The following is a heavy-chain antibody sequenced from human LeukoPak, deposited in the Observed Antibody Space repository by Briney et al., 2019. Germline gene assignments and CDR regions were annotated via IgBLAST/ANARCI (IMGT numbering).Heavy chain of an antibody. CDR3: ARVLPYGGNSPLFDY. Sequence: SETLSLTCTVSGGSISSSSYYWGWIRQPPGKGLEWIGSICYSGSTYYNPSLKSRVTISVDTSKNQFSLKLSSVTAADTAVYYCARVLPYGGNSPLFDYWGQGTLVTVSS. D-gene: IGHD4-23*01. CDR2: ICYSGST. CDR1: GGSISSSSYY. J-gene: IGHJ4*02. V-gene: IGHV4-39*01.